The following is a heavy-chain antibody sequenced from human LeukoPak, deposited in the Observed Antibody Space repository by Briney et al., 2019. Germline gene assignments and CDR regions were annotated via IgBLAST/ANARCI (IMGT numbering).Heavy chain of an antibody. CDR1: GFPFSSYA. J-gene: IGHJ4*02. V-gene: IGHV3-23*01. CDR3: VHGGLYYLDY. Sequence: GESLRLSCAASGFPFSSYAMSWVRQAPGKGLEWVSAISGSGSTYHADSVKGRFTISRDIFKNTLYLQMNSLRAEDTAVYYCVHGGLYYLDYWGQGTLVTVSS. CDR2: ISGSGST. D-gene: IGHD3-10*01.